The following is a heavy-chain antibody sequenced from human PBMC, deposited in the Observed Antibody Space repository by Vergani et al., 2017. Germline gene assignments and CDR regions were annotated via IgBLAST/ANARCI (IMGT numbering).Heavy chain of an antibody. Sequence: QVQLVQSGAEVKKPGSSVKVSCKVSGYTLTELSMHWVRQAPGKGLEWMGGFDPEDGETIYAQKFQGRVTMTEDTSTDTAYMGLSSLRSEDTAVYYCARDQSSAYGSGSYYNWWGQGTLVTVSS. CDR2: FDPEDGET. CDR3: ARDQSSAYGSGSYYNW. V-gene: IGHV1-24*01. CDR1: GYTLTELS. J-gene: IGHJ4*02. D-gene: IGHD3-10*01.